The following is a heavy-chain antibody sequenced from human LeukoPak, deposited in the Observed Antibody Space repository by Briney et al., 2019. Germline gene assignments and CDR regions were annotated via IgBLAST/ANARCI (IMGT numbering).Heavy chain of an antibody. J-gene: IGHJ3*02. V-gene: IGHV3-11*04. D-gene: IGHD4-11*01. CDR3: ATLNYDAFDI. Sequence: KGLEWVSHISRSGSTTYYADSVKGRFTISRDNAKNSLFLQMNSLRAEDTAVYHCATLNYDAFDIWGQGTMVTVSS. CDR2: ISRSGSTT.